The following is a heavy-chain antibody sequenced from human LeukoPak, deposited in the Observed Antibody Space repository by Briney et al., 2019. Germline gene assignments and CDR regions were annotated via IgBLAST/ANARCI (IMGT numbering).Heavy chain of an antibody. J-gene: IGHJ4*02. CDR3: AKGTERYSKNFDY. CDR2: ISASGGST. Sequence: GGSLRLSCAASGFTFYTYSMNWVRQAPGKGLEWVSTISASGGSTYYADSVKGRFTISRDNSKNTLYLQMNSLRVEDTAVYYCAKGTERYSKNFDYWGQGILVSVSS. CDR1: GFTFYTYS. D-gene: IGHD3-9*01. V-gene: IGHV3-23*01.